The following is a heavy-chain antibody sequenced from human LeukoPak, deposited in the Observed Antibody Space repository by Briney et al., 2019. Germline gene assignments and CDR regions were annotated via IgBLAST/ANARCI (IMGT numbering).Heavy chain of an antibody. D-gene: IGHD3-22*01. CDR1: GFAFSDYY. CDR2: ISSSSSYT. V-gene: IGHV3-11*05. J-gene: IGHJ5*02. Sequence: KPGGSLRLSCAASGFAFSDYYMAWIRQAPGKGLEWVSYISSSSSYTNYADPVKGRFTISRDNAKKALYLHMSGLRVEDTAIYYCAREGYDSSGYYLHNYFDPWGQGTLVTVSS. CDR3: AREGYDSSGYYLHNYFDP.